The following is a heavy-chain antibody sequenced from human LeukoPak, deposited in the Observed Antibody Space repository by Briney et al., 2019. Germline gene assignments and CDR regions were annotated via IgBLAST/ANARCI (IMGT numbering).Heavy chain of an antibody. CDR3: ARQGYCRSTSCYDIYYYYYYGMDV. Sequence: GASVKVSCTASGYSFTSYGISWVRQAPGQGLEWMGWISSYKGNTNYAQALQGRATMTTDTSTSTPYLELRSLRSDDTAVYYCARQGYCRSTSCYDIYYYYYYGMDVWGQGTTVTVSS. D-gene: IGHD2-2*01. CDR1: GYSFTSYG. V-gene: IGHV1-18*01. J-gene: IGHJ6*02. CDR2: ISSYKGNT.